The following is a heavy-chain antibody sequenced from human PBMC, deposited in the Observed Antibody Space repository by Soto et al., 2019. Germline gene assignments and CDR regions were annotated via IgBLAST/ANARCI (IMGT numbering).Heavy chain of an antibody. CDR3: ARLVGATAFDY. CDR1: GGSISRSSYY. D-gene: IGHD1-26*01. J-gene: IGHJ4*02. Sequence: SETLSLTCTGSGGSISRSSYYWGWIRQPPGKGLEWIGSIYYSGSTYYNPSLKSRVTISVDTSKNQFSLKLRSVTAADTAVYYCARLVGATAFDYWGQGTLVPVSS. V-gene: IGHV4-39*01. CDR2: IYYSGST.